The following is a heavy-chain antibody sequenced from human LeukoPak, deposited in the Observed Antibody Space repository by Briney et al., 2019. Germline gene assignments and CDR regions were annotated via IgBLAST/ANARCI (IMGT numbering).Heavy chain of an antibody. J-gene: IGHJ4*02. CDR3: ATMYYYDSSGYPPSDY. CDR2: FDTEDGET. V-gene: IGHV1-24*01. D-gene: IGHD3-22*01. CDR1: GYTLTELS. Sequence: ASVQVSCKVSGYTLTELSMHWVRQAPGNGLEWMGGFDTEDGETIYAQKFQGRVTMTEATSTDTAYVELSSLRSEDTAVYYCATMYYYDSSGYPPSDYWGQGTLVTASS.